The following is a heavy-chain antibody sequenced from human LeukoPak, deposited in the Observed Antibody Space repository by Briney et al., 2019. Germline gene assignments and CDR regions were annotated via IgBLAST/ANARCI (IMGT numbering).Heavy chain of an antibody. V-gene: IGHV3-48*03. J-gene: IGHJ4*02. CDR1: GFTFSSHE. Sequence: PGGSLRLSCAASGFTFSSHEMNWVRQAPGKGLEWVSYIGSSGITIYYVDSVKGRFTISRDNAKNSLYLQMNSLRAEDTAVYYCARDLNWETYWGQGTLVSVSS. D-gene: IGHD7-27*01. CDR2: IGSSGITI. CDR3: ARDLNWETY.